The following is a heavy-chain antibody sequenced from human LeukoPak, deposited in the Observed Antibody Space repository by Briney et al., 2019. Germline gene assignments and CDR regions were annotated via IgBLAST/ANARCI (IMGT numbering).Heavy chain of an antibody. D-gene: IGHD3-3*01. CDR3: ARGVTFWSGEDYYYMDV. J-gene: IGHJ6*03. Sequence: GGSLRLSCAASGFTVSSNYMSWVRQAPGKGLEWVSVIYSGGSTYYADSVKGRFTISRDNSKNTLYLQMNSLRAEDTAVYYCARGVTFWSGEDYYYMDVWGKGTTVTVSS. CDR1: GFTVSSNY. CDR2: IYSGGST. V-gene: IGHV3-53*01.